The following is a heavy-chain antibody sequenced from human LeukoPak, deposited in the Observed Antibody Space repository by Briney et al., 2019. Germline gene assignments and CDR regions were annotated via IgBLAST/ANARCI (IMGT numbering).Heavy chain of an antibody. CDR3: ARVRSGRPDY. V-gene: IGHV4-31*11. D-gene: IGHD1-26*01. Sequence: SETLSLTCAVYGGSFSGYYWSWIRQHPGKGLEWIGYIYYSGSTYYNPSLKSRVTISVDTSKNQFSLKLSSVTAADTAVYYCARVRSGRPDYWGQGTLVTVSS. CDR1: GGSFSGYY. CDR2: IYYSGST. J-gene: IGHJ4*02.